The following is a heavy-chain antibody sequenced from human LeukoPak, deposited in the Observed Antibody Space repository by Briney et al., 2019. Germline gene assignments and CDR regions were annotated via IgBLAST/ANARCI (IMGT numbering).Heavy chain of an antibody. Sequence: PSETLSLTCAVYGGSFSGYYWNWIRQPPGKGLEWIGEINHSGSINYNPSLKSRVTISVDTSKNQFSLKLSSVTAADTAVYYCARGYYAKTVTPSRDFDYWGQGTLVTVSS. CDR3: ARGYYAKTVTPSRDFDY. CDR2: INHSGSI. CDR1: GGSFSGYY. D-gene: IGHD4-17*01. J-gene: IGHJ4*02. V-gene: IGHV4-34*01.